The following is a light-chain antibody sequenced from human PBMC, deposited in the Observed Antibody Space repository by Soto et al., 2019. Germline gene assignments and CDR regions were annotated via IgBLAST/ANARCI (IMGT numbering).Light chain of an antibody. Sequence: DIPMTQSPSTLSASVGDRVTITCRASQTISNWLAWYQQKPGKAPKLLIYDASSLESGVPSRFSGSGSGTEFTLTISSLQPDDFATYYCQQYNSYWRTFGQGTKVEIK. J-gene: IGKJ1*01. CDR3: QQYNSYWRT. CDR1: QTISNW. V-gene: IGKV1-5*01. CDR2: DAS.